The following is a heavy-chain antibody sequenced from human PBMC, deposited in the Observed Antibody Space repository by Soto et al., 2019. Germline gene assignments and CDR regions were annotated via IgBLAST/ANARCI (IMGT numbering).Heavy chain of an antibody. Sequence: EVQLLESGGGLVQPGGFLRLSCAASGFTFSSYAMNWVRQAPGKGLEWVSALSGSGGSPYYADSVMGRFTISRDNXXNTLYLQMNTLRAEDTAVYYCAKGRDKFYYYGMDVWGQGTTVTVSS. V-gene: IGHV3-23*01. CDR1: GFTFSSYA. CDR2: LSGSGGSP. D-gene: IGHD2-15*01. CDR3: AKGRDKFYYYGMDV. J-gene: IGHJ6*02.